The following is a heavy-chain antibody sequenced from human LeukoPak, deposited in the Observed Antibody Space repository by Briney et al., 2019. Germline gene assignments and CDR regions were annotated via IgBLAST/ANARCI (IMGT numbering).Heavy chain of an antibody. J-gene: IGHJ6*03. D-gene: IGHD3-10*01. CDR1: GFTFSGSA. CDR2: IRSKANSYAT. V-gene: IGHV3-73*01. Sequence: GGSLRLSCAASGFTFSGSAMHWVRQASGKGLEWVGRIRSKANSYATAYAASVKGRFTISRDDSKNTVYLQMNSLKTEDTAVYYCTTLGYYYYYMDVWGKGTTVTVSS. CDR3: TTLGYYYYYMDV.